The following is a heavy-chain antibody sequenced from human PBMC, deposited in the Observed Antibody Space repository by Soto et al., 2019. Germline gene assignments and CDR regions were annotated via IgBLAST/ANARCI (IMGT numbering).Heavy chain of an antibody. J-gene: IGHJ6*02. D-gene: IGHD3-10*01. CDR2: IHYSGST. CDR3: ARQPGTAYYYYYSGLDV. CDR1: GGSISSGNYY. Sequence: QLQLQESGPGLVNPSETLSLTCTVSGGSISSGNYYWGWIRQPPGKGLEWIGSIHYSGSTYYNPSLKSRLIISVDTSKNQFSLKVSSVTAADTAVYHCARQPGTAYYYYYSGLDVWGQGTTVTVSS. V-gene: IGHV4-39*01.